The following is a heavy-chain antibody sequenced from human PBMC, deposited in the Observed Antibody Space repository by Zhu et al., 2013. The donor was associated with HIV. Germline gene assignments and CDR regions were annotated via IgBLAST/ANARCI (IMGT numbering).Heavy chain of an antibody. CDR1: GYSFTGYY. Sequence: HVQLVQSGAEVKRPGASLKVSCKTSGYSFTGYYMHWVRQAPGQGLEWMGWINPNSGGTNYPQKFHGRVTMTRDTSITTAYLEVSRLRSDDTAVYYCAGPLNDFWSGLGYWGQGTLVTVSS. V-gene: IGHV1-2*02. CDR2: INPNSGGT. D-gene: IGHD3-3*01. CDR3: AGPLNDFWSGLGY. J-gene: IGHJ4*02.